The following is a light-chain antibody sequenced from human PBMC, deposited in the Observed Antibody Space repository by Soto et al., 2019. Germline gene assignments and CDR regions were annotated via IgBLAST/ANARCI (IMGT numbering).Light chain of an antibody. Sequence: EIVLTQSPGTLSLSPGENATLSCRASQSVTSNYLAWYQQKPGQAPRLLIFGASIRDTGIPDSFSGSGSGTDFTLTISRLEPEDFAVYYCHQYGSSPGTFGQGTKVDIK. CDR3: HQYGSSPGT. V-gene: IGKV3-20*01. CDR2: GAS. J-gene: IGKJ1*01. CDR1: QSVTSNY.